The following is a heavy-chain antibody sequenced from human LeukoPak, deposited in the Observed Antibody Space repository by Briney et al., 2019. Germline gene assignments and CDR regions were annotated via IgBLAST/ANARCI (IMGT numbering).Heavy chain of an antibody. V-gene: IGHV1-2*02. D-gene: IGHD2-2*01. J-gene: IGHJ6*02. CDR3: ANLGYCSSTSCYYYYGMDV. Sequence: GASVKVSCKASGYTFTGYYMHWVRQAPGQGLEWMGWINPNSGGTNYAQKFQGRVTMTRDTSISTAYMELSRQRSDDTAVYYCANLGYCSSTSCYYYYGMDVWGQGTTVTVSS. CDR2: INPNSGGT. CDR1: GYTFTGYY.